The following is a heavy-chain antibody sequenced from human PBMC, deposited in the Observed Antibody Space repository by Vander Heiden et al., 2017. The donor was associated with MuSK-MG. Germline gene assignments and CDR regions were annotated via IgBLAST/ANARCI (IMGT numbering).Heavy chain of an antibody. CDR2: ISGSGGST. D-gene: IGHD1-20*01. V-gene: IGHV3-23*01. Sequence: LLESGGGLVQPGGSLRLACAASGFTFSSYTISWVRQAPGKGLEWVSGISGSGGSTYYAASVKGRFTISRDNSKNTLYLQMNSLRAEDTAVYYCSKDTRKVSVGHFDYWGQGTLVTVSS. J-gene: IGHJ4*02. CDR3: SKDTRKVSVGHFDY. CDR1: GFTFSSYT.